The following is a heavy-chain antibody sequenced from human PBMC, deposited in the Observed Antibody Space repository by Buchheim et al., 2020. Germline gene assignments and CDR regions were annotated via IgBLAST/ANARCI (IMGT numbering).Heavy chain of an antibody. CDR2: IYHSGST. CDR3: ARGRPYYYDSSGYLSGNPFDY. CDR1: GGSISSGGYS. Sequence: QLQLQESGSGLVKPSQTLSLTCAVSGGSISSGGYSWSWIRQPPGKGLEWIGYIYHSGSTYYNPFLKSRITISVDRSMNQFSLKLSSVTAADTAVYYCARGRPYYYDSSGYLSGNPFDYWGQGTL. V-gene: IGHV4-30-2*01. J-gene: IGHJ4*02. D-gene: IGHD3-22*01.